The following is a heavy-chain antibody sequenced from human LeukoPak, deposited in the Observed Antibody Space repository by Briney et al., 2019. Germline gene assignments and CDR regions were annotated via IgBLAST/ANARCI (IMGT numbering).Heavy chain of an antibody. CDR1: GGTLSSYA. Sequence: SVKVSCKASGGTLSSYAISWVRQAPGQGLEWMGGIIPIFGTANYAQKFQGRVTITADESTSTAYMELSSLRSEDTAVYYCASPGDSSGYYYFDYWGQGTLVTVSS. D-gene: IGHD3-22*01. V-gene: IGHV1-69*01. CDR2: IIPIFGTA. J-gene: IGHJ4*02. CDR3: ASPGDSSGYYYFDY.